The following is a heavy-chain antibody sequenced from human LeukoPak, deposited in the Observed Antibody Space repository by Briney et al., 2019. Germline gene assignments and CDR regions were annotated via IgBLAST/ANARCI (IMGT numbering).Heavy chain of an antibody. CDR2: IYNGVNT. CDR1: GASVSSASY. J-gene: IGHJ4*02. Sequence: SETLSLTCTVSGASVSSASYWGWIRQPPGKGVEWIAHIYNGVNTNYNPSLKSRVTISVDTSKNQFSLRLNSVTAADTAVYYCARDPSGYFNYWGQGTLATVSS. CDR3: ARDPSGYFNY. V-gene: IGHV4-61*01. D-gene: IGHD3-22*01.